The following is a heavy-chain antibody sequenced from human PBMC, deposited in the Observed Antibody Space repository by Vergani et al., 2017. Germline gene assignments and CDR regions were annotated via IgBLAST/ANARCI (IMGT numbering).Heavy chain of an antibody. CDR1: GFTFSSYA. CDR3: AKYFGDYGISYYYMDV. D-gene: IGHD4-17*01. Sequence: EVQLLESGGGLVQPGGSLRLSCAASGFTFSSYAMSWVRQAPGKGLEWVSTISDSGGSTYYADSVKGRFTISRDNSKNTLYLQMNSLRAEDTPVYYCAKYFGDYGISYYYMDVWGKGTTVTVSS. V-gene: IGHV3-23*01. CDR2: ISDSGGST. J-gene: IGHJ6*03.